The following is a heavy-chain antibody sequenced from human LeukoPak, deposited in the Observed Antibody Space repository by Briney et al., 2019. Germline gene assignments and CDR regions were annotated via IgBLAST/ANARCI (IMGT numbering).Heavy chain of an antibody. D-gene: IGHD6-6*01. CDR2: ISHDGNKK. CDR1: GFTFDSYG. CDR3: ARDTGRSSSSY. J-gene: IGHJ4*02. V-gene: IGHV3-30*03. Sequence: GSLRLSCAASGFTFDSYGMHWVRQAPGKGLEWVAVISHDGNKKYYGDSVKGRFTISRDNSKKTVYLQMNSLRAEDTAVYYCARDTGRSSSSYWGQGTLVTVSS.